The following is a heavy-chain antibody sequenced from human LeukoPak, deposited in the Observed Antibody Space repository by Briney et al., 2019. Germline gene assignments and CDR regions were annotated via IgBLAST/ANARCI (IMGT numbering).Heavy chain of an antibody. CDR1: GFTVSSNH. V-gene: IGHV3-53*01. D-gene: IGHD3-16*02. CDR3: ARSSDYVWGSYRSHFDY. J-gene: IGHJ4*02. CDR2: IYSGGST. Sequence: GGSLRLSCGASGFTVSSNHMSWVRQAPGKGLEWVSVIYSGGSTYYADSVKGRFTISRDNSKNTLYLQMNSLRAEDTAVYYCARSSDYVWGSYRSHFDYWGQGTLVTVSS.